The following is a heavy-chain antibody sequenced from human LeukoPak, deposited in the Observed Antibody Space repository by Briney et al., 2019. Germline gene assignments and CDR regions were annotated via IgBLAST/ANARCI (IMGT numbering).Heavy chain of an antibody. CDR2: INHSGST. CDR1: GGSFSGYY. D-gene: IGHD3-22*01. V-gene: IGHV4-34*01. J-gene: IGHJ4*02. Sequence: PSETLSLTCAVYGGSFSGYYWSWIRQPPGKGLEWIGEINHSGSTNYNPSLKSRVTISVDTSKNQFSLKLSSVTAADTAVYYCARGQHIVVYDYWGQGTLVTVSS. CDR3: ARGQHIVVYDY.